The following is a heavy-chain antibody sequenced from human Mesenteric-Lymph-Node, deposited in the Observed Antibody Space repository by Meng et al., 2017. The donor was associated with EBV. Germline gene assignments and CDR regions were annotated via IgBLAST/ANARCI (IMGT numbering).Heavy chain of an antibody. CDR2: IYYSGST. J-gene: IGHJ4*02. Sequence: VRLTGAGPGLVKPSQTLSPTCAVSGSSISSGGYYWSWIRQPPGKGLEWIGYIYYSGSTYYNPSLKSRVTISVDTSKNQFSLKLSSVTAADTAVYYCARGSRDGYNLDYWGQGTLVTVSS. CDR3: ARGSRDGYNLDY. V-gene: IGHV4-30-4*01. CDR1: GSSISSGGYY. D-gene: IGHD5-24*01.